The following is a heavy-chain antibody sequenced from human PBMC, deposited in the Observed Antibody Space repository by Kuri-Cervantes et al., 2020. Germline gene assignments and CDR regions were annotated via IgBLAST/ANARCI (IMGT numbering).Heavy chain of an antibody. CDR3: AKEDIVATIWYFDY. Sequence: GESLKISCAASGFTFSSYGMHWVRQAPGKGLEWVAVIWYDGSNKYYADSVKGRFTISRDNSKNTLYLQMNSLRAEDTAVYYCAKEDIVATIWYFDYWGQGTLVTVSS. CDR2: IWYDGSNK. V-gene: IGHV3-33*06. CDR1: GFTFSSYG. J-gene: IGHJ4*02. D-gene: IGHD5-12*01.